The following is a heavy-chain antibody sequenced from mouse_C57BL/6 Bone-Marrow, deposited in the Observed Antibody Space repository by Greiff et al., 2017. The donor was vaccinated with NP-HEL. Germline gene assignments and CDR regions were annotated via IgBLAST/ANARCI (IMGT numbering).Heavy chain of an antibody. D-gene: IGHD1-1*01. CDR1: GFTFSDYG. CDR3: ARGATVYYAMDY. J-gene: IGHJ4*01. Sequence: DVKLVESGGGLVQPGGSLKLSCAASGFTFSDYGMAWVRQAPRKGPEWVAFISNLAYSIYYADTVTGRFTLSRENAKNTLYLEMSSLRSEDTAMYYCARGATVYYAMDYWGQGTSVTVSS. V-gene: IGHV5-15*01. CDR2: ISNLAYSI.